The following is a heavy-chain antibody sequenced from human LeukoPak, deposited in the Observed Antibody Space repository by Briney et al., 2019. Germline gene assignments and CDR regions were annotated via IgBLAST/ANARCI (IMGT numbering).Heavy chain of an antibody. Sequence: SETLSLTCTVSGGSISSYYWSWIRQPPGKGLEWIGYIYYGGSTNYNPSLKSRVTISVDTSKNQFSLKLSSVTAADTAVYYCARHYYDSSGYYKEGTDIWGQGTMDTVSS. CDR3: ARHYYDSSGYYKEGTDI. D-gene: IGHD3-22*01. V-gene: IGHV4-59*01. CDR1: GGSISSYY. J-gene: IGHJ3*02. CDR2: IYYGGST.